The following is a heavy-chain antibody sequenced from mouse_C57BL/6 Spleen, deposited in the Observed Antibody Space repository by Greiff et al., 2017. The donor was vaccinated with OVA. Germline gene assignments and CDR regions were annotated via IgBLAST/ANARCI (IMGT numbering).Heavy chain of an antibody. CDR3: TLYSNYVSYAMDY. J-gene: IGHJ4*01. Sequence: SGAELVRPGASVKLSCTASGFNIKDDYMHWVKQRPEQGLEWIGWIDPENGDTEYASQFQGTATITADTSSNTAYLQLSSLTSEDTAVYYCTLYSNYVSYAMDYWGQGTSVTVSS. D-gene: IGHD2-5*01. CDR1: GFNIKDDY. V-gene: IGHV14-4*01. CDR2: IDPENGDT.